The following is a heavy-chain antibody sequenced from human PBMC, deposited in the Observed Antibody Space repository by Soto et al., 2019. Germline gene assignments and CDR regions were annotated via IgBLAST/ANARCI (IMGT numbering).Heavy chain of an antibody. CDR1: GFTFSSYS. V-gene: IGHV3-48*02. J-gene: IGHJ3*02. Sequence: EVQLVESGGGLVQPGGSLRLSCAASGFTFSSYSMNWVRQSPGKGLEWVSYISSSSSTIYYADSVKGRFTISRDNAKNSLYLQMNSLRDEDTAVYYCARGPIVLMVYERGFDIWGQGTMVTVSS. CDR2: ISSSSSTI. CDR3: ARGPIVLMVYERGFDI. D-gene: IGHD2-8*01.